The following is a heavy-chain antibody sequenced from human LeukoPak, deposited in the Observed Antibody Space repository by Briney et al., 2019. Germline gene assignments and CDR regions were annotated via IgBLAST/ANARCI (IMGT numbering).Heavy chain of an antibody. CDR1: GGTFSSYA. Sequence: GASVKVSCKASGGTFSSYAISWVRQAPGQGLEWMGGIIPIFGTTNYAQKFQGRVTITADKSTSTAYMELSSLRSEDTAVYYCARVGVVVAATYFDYWGQGTLVTVSS. D-gene: IGHD2-15*01. CDR3: ARVGVVVAATYFDY. J-gene: IGHJ4*02. CDR2: IIPIFGTT. V-gene: IGHV1-69*06.